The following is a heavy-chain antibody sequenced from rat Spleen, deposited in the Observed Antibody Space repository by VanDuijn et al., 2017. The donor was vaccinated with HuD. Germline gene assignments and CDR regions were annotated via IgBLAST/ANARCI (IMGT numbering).Heavy chain of an antibody. D-gene: IGHD2-5*01. CDR3: VRQGYLRDWYFDF. CDR2: IIYDGSNT. V-gene: IGHV5-7*01. Sequence: EVQLVESGGGLVQPGRSLKLSCAASGFTFSDYNMAWVRQAPKKGLEWVAAIIYDGSNTYYRDSVKGRFTISRDNGKTTLYLEMDSLRSEDMATYYCVRQGYLRDWYFDFWGPGTMVTVSS. CDR1: GFTFSDYN. J-gene: IGHJ1*01.